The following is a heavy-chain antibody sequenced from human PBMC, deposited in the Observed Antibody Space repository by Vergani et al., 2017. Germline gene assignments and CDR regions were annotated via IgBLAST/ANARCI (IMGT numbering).Heavy chain of an antibody. CDR1: GGSFNTYY. D-gene: IGHD3-9*01. CDR3: ARVMYRDEASTGYRLEGMDS. CDR2: IYSTGST. J-gene: IGHJ6*01. V-gene: IGHV4-59*13. Sequence: QVQLEESGPGLVKPSETLSLTCTVSGGSFNTYYWSWIRQSPGKGLEWIGYIYSTGSTNDNPSLNSRVTMSVDTSKNQFSLKLRSVTAADTAVYFCARVMYRDEASTGYRLEGMDSLGQGTTVTISS.